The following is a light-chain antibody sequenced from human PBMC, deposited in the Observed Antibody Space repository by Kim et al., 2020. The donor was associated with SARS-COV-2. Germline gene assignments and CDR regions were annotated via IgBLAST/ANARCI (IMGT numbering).Light chain of an antibody. Sequence: DIQMTQSPSTLSASVGDRVTITCRASQSISRWLAWWQQRPGKAPKVVIYKASNLESGVPSRFSGSGSGTEFTLTISSLQSDDFATYYCQQYNSYPWTFGQGTKVDIK. V-gene: IGKV1-5*03. CDR2: KAS. J-gene: IGKJ1*01. CDR1: QSISRW. CDR3: QQYNSYPWT.